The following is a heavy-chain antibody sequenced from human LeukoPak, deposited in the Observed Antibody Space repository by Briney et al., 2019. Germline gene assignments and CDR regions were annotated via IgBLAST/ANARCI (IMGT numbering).Heavy chain of an antibody. D-gene: IGHD5-18*01. Sequence: GGSLRLSCAASGFTFSSYAMSWVRLAPGKGLEWVSAISGSGGSTYYADSMKGRFTISRDNSKNTLYLQMNSLRAEDTAVYYCANSRRGYSYDLGSWYFDYWGQGTLVTVSS. CDR3: ANSRRGYSYDLGSWYFDY. V-gene: IGHV3-23*01. CDR1: GFTFSSYA. CDR2: ISGSGGST. J-gene: IGHJ4*02.